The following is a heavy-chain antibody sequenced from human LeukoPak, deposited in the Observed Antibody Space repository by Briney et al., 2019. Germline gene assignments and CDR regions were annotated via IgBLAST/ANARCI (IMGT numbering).Heavy chain of an antibody. V-gene: IGHV6-1*01. CDR2: TYYRSKWYS. J-gene: IGHJ3*02. CDR1: GDSVSSNGAA. Sequence: SQTLSLTYAISGDSVSSNGAAWHWIRQSPSRGLEWLGRTYYRSKWYSDYAVSVKSRITINPDTSKNQFSLQLNSVTPEDTAVYYCARLRTTIWPLDTFDIWGLGTVVAVSS. D-gene: IGHD3-3*01. CDR3: ARLRTTIWPLDTFDI.